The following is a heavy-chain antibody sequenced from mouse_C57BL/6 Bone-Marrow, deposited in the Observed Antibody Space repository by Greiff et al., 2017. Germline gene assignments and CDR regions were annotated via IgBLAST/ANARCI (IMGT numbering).Heavy chain of an antibody. CDR3: ARDPVAGWSR. Sequence: EVQLQESGPGLVKPSQSLSLTCSVTGYSITSGYYWNWIRQFPGNKLEWMGYISYDGSNNYNPSLKNRIPITRDTSKNQFFLKLNSVTTEDAATYYCARDPVAGWSRWGQGTTLTVSS. CDR1: GYSITSGYY. V-gene: IGHV3-6*01. J-gene: IGHJ2*01. CDR2: ISYDGSN. D-gene: IGHD2-3*01.